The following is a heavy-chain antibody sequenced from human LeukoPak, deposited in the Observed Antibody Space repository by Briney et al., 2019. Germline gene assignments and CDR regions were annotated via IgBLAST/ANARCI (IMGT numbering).Heavy chain of an antibody. CDR2: FTCSSSNT. CDR3: AKDRSISPSCSNY. V-gene: IGHV3-23*01. D-gene: IGHD6-6*01. CDR1: GVDFSNYA. Sequence: GSLTLSCAASGVDFSNYAMTWVRRAPGKGLDWVSAFTCSSSNTYYADSVNRRFTISRDNSKNMLYLEMNNLRVEDTAIYYCAKDRSISPSCSNYWGRGTLVTVSS. J-gene: IGHJ4*02.